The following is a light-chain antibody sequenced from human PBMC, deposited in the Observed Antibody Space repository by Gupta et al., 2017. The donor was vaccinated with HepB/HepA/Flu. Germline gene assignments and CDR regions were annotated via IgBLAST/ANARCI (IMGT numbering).Light chain of an antibody. CDR2: ATS. CDR3: QQYNKSPST. J-gene: IGKJ1*01. V-gene: IGKV3-20*01. CDR1: QSISVNF. Sequence: LLTQSPGTLSLFPGERATLSCRASQSISVNFFVWYQQKRGQAPRLIFYATSRATDIPDRFSGSGSGTEFTLTIDRLEPEDVGVYYCQQYNKSPSTFGQGTKVEIK.